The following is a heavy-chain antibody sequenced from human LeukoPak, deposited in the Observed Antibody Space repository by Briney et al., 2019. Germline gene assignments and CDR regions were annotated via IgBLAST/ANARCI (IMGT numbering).Heavy chain of an antibody. J-gene: IGHJ3*02. Sequence: PGGSLRLSCAASEFTISSYGMTWVRQAPGKGLEWVSSITGSGGSTYYADSVQGRFTISRDNSKNTLYLQMNSLRAEDTAVYYCAKDPNGDYIGAFDIWGQGTMVTVSS. V-gene: IGHV3-23*01. D-gene: IGHD4-17*01. CDR1: EFTISSYG. CDR2: ITGSGGST. CDR3: AKDPNGDYIGAFDI.